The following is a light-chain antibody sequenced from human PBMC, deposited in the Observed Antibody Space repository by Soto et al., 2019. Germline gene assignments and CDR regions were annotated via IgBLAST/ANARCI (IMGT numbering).Light chain of an antibody. CDR3: QQYGSLPPIT. Sequence: DIQMTQSPSSLSASVGDRVTITCQASQDINNFLNWYQQKPGKAPKLLIYTASNLETGVPSRFSGSGSGTDFTFTISSLQPEDIATYYCQQYGSLPPITFGQGTRLEIK. CDR1: QDINNF. CDR2: TAS. J-gene: IGKJ5*01. V-gene: IGKV1-33*01.